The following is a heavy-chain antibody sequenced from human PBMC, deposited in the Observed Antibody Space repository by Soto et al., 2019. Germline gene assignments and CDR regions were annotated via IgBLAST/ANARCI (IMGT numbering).Heavy chain of an antibody. CDR2: INHGSGST. D-gene: IGHD6-13*01. CDR3: ARDLAAGDH. CDR1: VYTFTHYY. J-gene: IGHJ4*02. V-gene: IGHV1-46*01. Sequence: QVQLVQSGAEVKKPGASVKVSCRTSVYTFTHYYIHWVRQAPGQGLEWLTIINHGSGSTNYAQDFQGRVTFTMDTSTTTVYMELGGLRAEDTAIFYCARDLAAGDHWGQGTLVTVSS.